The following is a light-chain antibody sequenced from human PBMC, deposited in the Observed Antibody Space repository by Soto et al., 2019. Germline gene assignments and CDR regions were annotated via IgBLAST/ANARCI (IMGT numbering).Light chain of an antibody. Sequence: EIVMTQSPATLSVSPGERATLSCRASQSVSSNLAWYQQKPGQAPRLLIYGASTRATGIPARFSGSGSGTEFPLTFGILQSEEFGVYYCEEYNTWARRYGQGTKVDIK. J-gene: IGKJ1*01. CDR3: EEYNTWARR. CDR2: GAS. CDR1: QSVSSN. V-gene: IGKV3-15*01.